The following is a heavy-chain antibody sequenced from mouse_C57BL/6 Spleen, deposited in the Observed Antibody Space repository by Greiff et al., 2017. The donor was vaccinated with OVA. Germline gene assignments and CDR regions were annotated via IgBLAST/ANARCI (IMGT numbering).Heavy chain of an antibody. CDR3: VRDSPYYYGSSLYAMDY. V-gene: IGHV10-3*01. CDR2: IRSKSSNFAT. Sequence: EVMLVESGGGLVQPKGSLKLSCAASGFTFNTSAMHWVRQAPGKGLEWVARIRSKSSNFATYYADSVKDRFTISRDDSQSMLYLQMNNLKTEDTAMYYCVRDSPYYYGSSLYAMDYWGQGTSVTVSS. CDR1: GFTFNTSA. D-gene: IGHD1-1*01. J-gene: IGHJ4*01.